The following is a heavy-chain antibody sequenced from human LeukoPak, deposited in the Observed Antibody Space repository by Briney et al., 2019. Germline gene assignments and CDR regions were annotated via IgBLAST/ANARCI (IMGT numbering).Heavy chain of an antibody. J-gene: IGHJ4*02. D-gene: IGHD6-13*01. CDR1: GFTFSRHW. Sequence: GGSLRLSCAASGFTFSRHWMSWVRQAPGKGLERVAHMNQDGSAIYSVDSVKGRFTISRDNDKNSLYLQMSSLRAEDTAVYYCATLRPRQQLVVDHWGQGTLVTVSS. CDR2: MNQDGSAI. V-gene: IGHV3-7*01. CDR3: ATLRPRQQLVVDH.